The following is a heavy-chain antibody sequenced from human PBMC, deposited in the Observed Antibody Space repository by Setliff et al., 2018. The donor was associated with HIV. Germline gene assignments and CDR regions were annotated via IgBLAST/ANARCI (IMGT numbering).Heavy chain of an antibody. CDR3: ARLIPAIDY. J-gene: IGHJ4*02. CDR1: GYSISSGYY. CDR2: IYHSGST. V-gene: IGHV4-38-2*01. Sequence: TSETLSLTCAVSGYSISSGYYWGWVRQSPGKGLEWIGSIYHSGSTHYNPSLKSRVTMSVDTSKNQFSLKLSSVTAADTAVYYCARLIPAIDYWGQGALVTVSS. D-gene: IGHD2-2*01.